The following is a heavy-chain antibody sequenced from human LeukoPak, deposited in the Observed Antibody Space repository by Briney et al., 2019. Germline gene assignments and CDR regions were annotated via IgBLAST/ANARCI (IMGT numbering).Heavy chain of an antibody. D-gene: IGHD2-15*01. CDR2: IYSGGST. V-gene: IGHV3-53*01. CDR1: GFTVSSNY. CDR3: ARDGAAGCSGGSCYSDYYYMDV. J-gene: IGHJ6*03. Sequence: GGSLRLSCAASGFTVSSNYMSWVRQAPGKGLEWVSVIYSGGSTYYADSVKGRFTISRDNAKNSLYLQMNSLRAEDTALYYCARDGAAGCSGGSCYSDYYYMDVWGKGTTVTVSS.